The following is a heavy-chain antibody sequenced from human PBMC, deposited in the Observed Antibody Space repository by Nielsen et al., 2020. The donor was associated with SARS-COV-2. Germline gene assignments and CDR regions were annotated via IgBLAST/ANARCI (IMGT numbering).Heavy chain of an antibody. Sequence: ASVKVSRKASGYTFTSYAMHWVRQAPGQRLEWMGWINAGNGNTKYSQKFQGRVTITRDTSASTAYMELSSLRSEDTAVYYCARGSLVVAGNAYYYGMDVWGQGTTVTVSS. V-gene: IGHV1-3*01. CDR2: INAGNGNT. J-gene: IGHJ6*02. D-gene: IGHD6-19*01. CDR3: ARGSLVVAGNAYYYGMDV. CDR1: GYTFTSYA.